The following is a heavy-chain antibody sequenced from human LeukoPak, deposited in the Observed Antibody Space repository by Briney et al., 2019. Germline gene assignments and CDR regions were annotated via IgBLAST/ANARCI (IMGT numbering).Heavy chain of an antibody. CDR2: MNPNSGNT. J-gene: IGHJ4*02. Sequence: ASVKVSCKASGYTFTSYDISWVRQATGQALEWMGRMNPNSGNTDYAQKFQGRVTMTRNTSISTAYKELSSLRSDDTAVYYCARVHYSGTYFSQNSFDYWGEGALATVSS. V-gene: IGHV1-8*01. CDR3: ARVHYSGTYFSQNSFDY. D-gene: IGHD1-26*01. CDR1: GYTFTSYD.